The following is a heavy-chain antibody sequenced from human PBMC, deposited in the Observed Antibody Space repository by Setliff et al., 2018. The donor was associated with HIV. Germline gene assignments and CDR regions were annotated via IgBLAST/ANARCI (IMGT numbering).Heavy chain of an antibody. V-gene: IGHV3-30*02. CDR3: AKDRLLDGSSWYYLDY. CDR2: IRYDGSDK. J-gene: IGHJ4*02. Sequence: PGGSLRLSCEISGFTFSNYGMRWVRQAPGKGLEWVAFIRYDGSDKYYVDSVKGRFTVSRDNSKNTLYLQMNSLRPEDTALYYCAKDRLLDGSSWYYLDYWGQGTLVTVSS. CDR1: GFTFSNYG. D-gene: IGHD6-13*01.